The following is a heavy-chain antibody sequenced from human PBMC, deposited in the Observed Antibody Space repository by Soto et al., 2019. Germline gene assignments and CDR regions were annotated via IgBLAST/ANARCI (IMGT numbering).Heavy chain of an antibody. CDR2: ISVDNGNT. V-gene: IGHV1-18*01. CDR3: ARDVPAMVAFDY. D-gene: IGHD5-18*01. J-gene: IGHJ4*02. CDR1: GVSFTSSA. Sequence: TSVKVCCEACGVSFTSSAMRWVRQAPGQGLEWIGWISVDNGNTNYAQKLQGRVTMTTDTSTSTAYMELRSLRSDDTAVYYCARDVPAMVAFDYWGQGTLVTVSS.